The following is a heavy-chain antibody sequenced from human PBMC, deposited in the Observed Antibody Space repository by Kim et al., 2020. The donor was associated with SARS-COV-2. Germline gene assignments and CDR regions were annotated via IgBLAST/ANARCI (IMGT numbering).Heavy chain of an antibody. J-gene: IGHJ6*02. D-gene: IGHD3-10*01. Sequence: ASVKVSCKASGYTFTSYYMHWVRQAPGQGLEWMGIINPSGGSTSYAQKFQGRVTMTRDTSTSTVYMELSSLRSEDTAVYYCARDPLHVTMVRGVIHDYYYGMDVWGHGTTVTVSS. CDR2: INPSGGST. CDR1: GYTFTSYY. CDR3: ARDPLHVTMVRGVIHDYYYGMDV. V-gene: IGHV1-46*01.